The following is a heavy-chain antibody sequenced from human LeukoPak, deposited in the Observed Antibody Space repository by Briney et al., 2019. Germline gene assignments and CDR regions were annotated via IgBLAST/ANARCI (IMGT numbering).Heavy chain of an antibody. CDR3: ASRRLDGSGYYYGYFQH. Sequence: GGTLRLSCAASGFTFSSYSMNWVRQAPGKGLEWVSSMSIYCSYIYYADSVKGLLTISRDNAKNSLYLHMNSLRAEDTAVYYCASRRLDGSGYYYGYFQHWGQGTLDTLSS. D-gene: IGHD3-22*01. J-gene: IGHJ1*01. CDR1: GFTFSSYS. V-gene: IGHV3-21*04. CDR2: MSIYCSYI.